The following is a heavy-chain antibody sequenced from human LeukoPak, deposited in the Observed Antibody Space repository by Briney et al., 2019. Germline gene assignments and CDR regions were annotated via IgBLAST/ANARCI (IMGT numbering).Heavy chain of an antibody. CDR1: GFTFSSYA. D-gene: IGHD3-22*01. Sequence: PGGSLRLSCAASGFTFSSYAMSWVRQAPGKGLEWVSAISGSGGSTYYADSVKGRFTISRDNSKSTLYLQMNSLRAEDTAVYYCAKVYDSSGYYSTLYYFDYWGQGTLVTVSS. CDR2: ISGSGGST. V-gene: IGHV3-23*01. CDR3: AKVYDSSGYYSTLYYFDY. J-gene: IGHJ4*02.